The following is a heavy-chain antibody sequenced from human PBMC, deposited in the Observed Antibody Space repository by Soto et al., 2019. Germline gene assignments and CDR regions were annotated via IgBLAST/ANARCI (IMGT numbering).Heavy chain of an antibody. J-gene: IGHJ4*02. Sequence: QVQLVQSGAEVKKPGSSVKVYCKASGDTFSSYTITWVRQAPGQGLEWMGRIIPTLGIANYAQKFQGRVTITADKSTTTAYMELSSLRSEDTAVYYCARGGDGYNYDYWGQGTLVTVSS. D-gene: IGHD5-12*01. CDR3: ARGGDGYNYDY. V-gene: IGHV1-69*04. CDR1: GDTFSSYT. CDR2: IIPTLGIA.